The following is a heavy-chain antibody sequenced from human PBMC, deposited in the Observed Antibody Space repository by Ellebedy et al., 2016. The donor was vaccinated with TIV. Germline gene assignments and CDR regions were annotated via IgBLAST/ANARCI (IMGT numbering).Heavy chain of an antibody. CDR1: GFTFSNYW. CDR3: AKLPYGVPYFDY. V-gene: IGHV3-7*03. Sequence: GESLKISCAASGFTFSNYWMSWVRQAPGKGLEWVANIKQDGSEKYYVDSVKGRFTISRDNAKNSLYLQMNSLRAEDTAVYYCAKLPYGVPYFDYWGQGTLVTVSS. J-gene: IGHJ4*02. D-gene: IGHD4-17*01. CDR2: IKQDGSEK.